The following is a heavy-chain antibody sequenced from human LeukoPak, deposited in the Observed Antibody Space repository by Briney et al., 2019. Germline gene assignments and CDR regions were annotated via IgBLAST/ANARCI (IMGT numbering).Heavy chain of an antibody. J-gene: IGHJ6*03. CDR1: GFTFSSYW. D-gene: IGHD3-9*01. Sequence: GGSLRLSCAASGFTFSSYWMHWVRQAPGKGLVWVSRINSDGSSTSYADSVKGRFTISRDNAKNSLYLQMNSLRAEDTAVYYCARKRYFALYYYMDVWGKGTTVTVSS. CDR3: ARKRYFALYYYMDV. CDR2: INSDGSST. V-gene: IGHV3-74*01.